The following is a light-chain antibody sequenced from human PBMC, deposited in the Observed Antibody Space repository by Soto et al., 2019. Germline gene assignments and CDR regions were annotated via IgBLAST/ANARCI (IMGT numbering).Light chain of an antibody. J-gene: IGKJ4*01. CDR2: WAT. CDR1: HSVFSNSKNRNH. V-gene: IGKV4-1*01. CDR3: HQYFRSPLT. Sequence: DIVMTQSPDSLAVSLGERATINCKSNHSVFSNSKNRNHLSWYQQKPGQPPKLLIYWATTRESGVPDRFSGSGSGTDFTLTVSGLQAEDVAIYYCHQYFRSPLTFGGGTKVDI.